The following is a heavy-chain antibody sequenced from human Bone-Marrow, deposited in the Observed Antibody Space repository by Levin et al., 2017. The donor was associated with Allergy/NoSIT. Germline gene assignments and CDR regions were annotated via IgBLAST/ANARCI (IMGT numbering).Heavy chain of an antibody. V-gene: IGHV4-59*01. D-gene: IGHD2-2*01. Sequence: SETLSLTCTVSGDSIGTYYWNWIRQTPGKGLEWIGFIYFTGSTHYNPSLASRVTISLDTSKNQFSLRLTSVTAADTAVYYCARLRGFCSSTSCYYNFEHWGQGTLVTVSS. CDR1: GDSIGTYY. CDR2: IYFTGST. CDR3: ARLRGFCSSTSCYYNFEH. J-gene: IGHJ4*02.